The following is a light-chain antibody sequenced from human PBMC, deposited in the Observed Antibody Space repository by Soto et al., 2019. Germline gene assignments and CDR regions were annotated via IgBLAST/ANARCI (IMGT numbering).Light chain of an antibody. CDR2: AAS. V-gene: IGKV1-9*01. CDR1: QGISSY. J-gene: IGKJ4*01. Sequence: DIQLTQSPSFLSASVGDRVTITCRASQGISSYLAWYQQKPGKAPKLLIYAASTWQSGVPSRFSGSGSGTEFTLARSSLQPEDFATYCCQQLNSYPFLTFGGGTKVEIK. CDR3: QQLNSYPFLT.